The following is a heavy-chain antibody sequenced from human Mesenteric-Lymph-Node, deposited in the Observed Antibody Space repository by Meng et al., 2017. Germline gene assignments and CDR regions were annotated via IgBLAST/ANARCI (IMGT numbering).Heavy chain of an antibody. Sequence: GGSLRLSCAASGFTFDDYGMSWVRQAPGKGLEWVSGINWNGGSTGYADSVKGRFTISRDNAKNSLYLQMNSLRAEDTAVYYCAKNRYMSGMIVVVITGIDYWGQGTLVTVSS. V-gene: IGHV3-20*04. CDR2: INWNGGST. CDR3: AKNRYMSGMIVVVITGIDY. J-gene: IGHJ4*02. CDR1: GFTFDDYG. D-gene: IGHD3-22*01.